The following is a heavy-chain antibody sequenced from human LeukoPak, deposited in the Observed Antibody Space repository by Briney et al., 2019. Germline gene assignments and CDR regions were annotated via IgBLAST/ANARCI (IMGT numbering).Heavy chain of an antibody. Sequence: PSETLSLTCAVSGYFVSSAYYWGWIRQSPGKGLEWIGNIYSTGSTYYNPSLQSRVTISVDASKNQFSLRLSSLTSADRAVYYCASRTTVTNALSFDFWGQGILVTVSS. D-gene: IGHD4-11*01. CDR2: IYSTGST. J-gene: IGHJ4*02. V-gene: IGHV4-38-2*01. CDR1: GYFVSSAYY. CDR3: ASRTTVTNALSFDF.